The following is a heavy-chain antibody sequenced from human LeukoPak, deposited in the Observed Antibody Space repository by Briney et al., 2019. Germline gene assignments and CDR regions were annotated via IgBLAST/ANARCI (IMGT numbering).Heavy chain of an antibody. CDR1: GGSINSFY. J-gene: IGHJ4*02. CDR3: ARGAGWYQF. CDR2: IYYTGHT. V-gene: IGHV4-59*01. Sequence: SETLSLTCTLSGGSINSFYWSWIRQPPGKGLEWIGYIYYTGHTNYNPSLKSRVTISLDTSKNQFSLRLSSVTAADTAVYYCARGAGWYQFWGQGTLVTVSS. D-gene: IGHD6-19*01.